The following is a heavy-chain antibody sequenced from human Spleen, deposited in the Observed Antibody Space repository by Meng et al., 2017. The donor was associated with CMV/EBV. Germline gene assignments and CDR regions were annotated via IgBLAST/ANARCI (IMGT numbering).Heavy chain of an antibody. J-gene: IGHJ3*02. Sequence: GESLKISCAASGFTFSSYSMNWVRQAPGKGLEWVSVIYSGGSTYYADSVKGRFTISRDNSKNTLYLQMNSLRAEDTAVYYCARGILRFLEWRAFDIWGQGTMVTVSS. CDR3: ARGILRFLEWRAFDI. CDR1: GFTFSSYS. D-gene: IGHD3-3*01. CDR2: IYSGGST. V-gene: IGHV3-66*02.